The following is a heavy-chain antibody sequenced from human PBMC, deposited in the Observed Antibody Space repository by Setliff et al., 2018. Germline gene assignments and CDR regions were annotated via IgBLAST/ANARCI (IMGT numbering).Heavy chain of an antibody. CDR3: ARHKTGAVGTGEHFQH. CDR2: LYTSGDT. CDR1: GGSISSHY. V-gene: IGHV4-4*07. Sequence: SETLSLTCTVSGGSISSHYWTWIRQPAGKGLEWIGRLYTSGDTNYNPSLKSRVSMSLDTSKNQFSLNLRSVTAADTAVYYCARHKTGAVGTGEHFQHWGQGTLVTVSS. J-gene: IGHJ1*01. D-gene: IGHD6-19*01.